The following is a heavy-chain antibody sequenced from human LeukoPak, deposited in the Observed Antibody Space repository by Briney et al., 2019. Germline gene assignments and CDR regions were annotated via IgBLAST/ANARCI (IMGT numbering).Heavy chain of an antibody. Sequence: GGPLRLSCAASGFPFSSYSMSWVRQAPGKGLEWVSGTSDRGDYTYYADSVKGRFTISRDTSKNTLYLQMNSLRAEDTALYFCAKKAQYDGHYPLDYWGQGTLVTVSA. V-gene: IGHV3-23*01. CDR1: GFPFSSYS. CDR3: AKKAQYDGHYPLDY. D-gene: IGHD4/OR15-4a*01. CDR2: TSDRGDYT. J-gene: IGHJ4*02.